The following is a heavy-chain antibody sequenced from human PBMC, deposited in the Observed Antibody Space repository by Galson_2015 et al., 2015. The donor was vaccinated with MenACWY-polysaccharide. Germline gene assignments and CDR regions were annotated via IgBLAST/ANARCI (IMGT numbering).Heavy chain of an antibody. CDR2: LSGPGDAT. V-gene: IGHV3-23*01. CDR3: AKDLHWYGMDV. D-gene: IGHD1-1*01. J-gene: IGHJ6*02. Sequence: SLRLSCAASGFTFNKFYMAWVRQAPGKGPEWVSALSGPGDATFYADFVRGRFTISRDNSQNTLYLHMSSLRVDATAVYFCAKDLHWYGMDVWGHGTTVTVS. CDR1: GFTFNKFY.